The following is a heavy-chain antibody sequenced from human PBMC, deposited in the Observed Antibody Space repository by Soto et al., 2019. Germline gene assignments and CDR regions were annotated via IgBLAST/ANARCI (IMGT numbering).Heavy chain of an antibody. D-gene: IGHD1-26*01. J-gene: IGHJ5*02. Sequence: SDPVSLTLAVSGGSISSYYWSWHRQPPGKGLEWIGYIYYSGSTNYNPSRKSRVTISVDTSNNQVSLKLSSVTAADTAVYYCARSGPVSRRTGTPHWCDPWVQGTLVTV. CDR3: ARSGPVSRRTGTPHWCDP. CDR1: GGSISSYY. CDR2: IYYSGST. V-gene: IGHV4-59*07.